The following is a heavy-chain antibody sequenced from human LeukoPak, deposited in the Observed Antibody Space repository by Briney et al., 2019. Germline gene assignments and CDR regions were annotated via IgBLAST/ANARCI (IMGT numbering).Heavy chain of an antibody. CDR3: AKSRLWEILLSSDAFDI. Sequence: PGGSLRLSCAASGFTFSSYIMNWVRQAPGKGLEWVSSISSSSTYIHYADSVKGRFTISRDNSKNTLYLQMNSLRAEDTAVYYCAKSRLWEILLSSDAFDIWGQGTMVTVSS. CDR2: ISSSSTYI. J-gene: IGHJ3*02. D-gene: IGHD1-26*01. CDR1: GFTFSSYI. V-gene: IGHV3-21*04.